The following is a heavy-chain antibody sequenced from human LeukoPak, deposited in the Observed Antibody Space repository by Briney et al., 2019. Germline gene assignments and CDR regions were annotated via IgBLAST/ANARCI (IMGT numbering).Heavy chain of an antibody. CDR3: ARDRDGTDYYYMDV. J-gene: IGHJ6*03. CDR1: GGALSSGGYY. D-gene: IGHD1/OR15-1a*01. Sequence: SETLSLTCTVSGGALSSGGYYWTWIRQPPGKGLEWIGNIYHSGTPYYNPSLKSRVTLSVDRSKNQFSLKMTSVTAADTAVYYCARDRDGTDYYYMDVWGKGTTVTVSS. V-gene: IGHV4-30-2*01. CDR2: IYHSGTP.